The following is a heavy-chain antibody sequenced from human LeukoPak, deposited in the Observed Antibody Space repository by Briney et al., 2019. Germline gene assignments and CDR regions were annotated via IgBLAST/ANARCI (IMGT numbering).Heavy chain of an antibody. CDR3: VKGAGYYYDSKFDY. CDR2: ISSSSSTI. CDR1: GFTFSSYS. J-gene: IGHJ4*02. D-gene: IGHD3-22*01. Sequence: GGSLRLSCAASGFTFSSYSMNWVRKAPGKGLEWVSYISSSSSTIYYADSVKGRFTISRDNAKNSLYLQMNSLRAEDTALYYCVKGAGYYYDSKFDYWGQGTLVTVSS. V-gene: IGHV3-48*04.